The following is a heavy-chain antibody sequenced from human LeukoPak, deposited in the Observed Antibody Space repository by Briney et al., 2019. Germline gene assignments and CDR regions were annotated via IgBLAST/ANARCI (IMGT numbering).Heavy chain of an antibody. D-gene: IGHD1-26*01. J-gene: IGHJ6*02. CDR3: ATDAFGVSGSYLYYYGMDV. Sequence: GASVKVSCKVSGYTLTELSMHWVRQAPGKGLEWMGGFDPEDGETIYALKFQGRVTMTEDTSTDTAYMELSSLRSEDTAVYYCATDAFGVSGSYLYYYGMDVWGQGTTVTVSS. CDR1: GYTLTELS. CDR2: FDPEDGET. V-gene: IGHV1-24*01.